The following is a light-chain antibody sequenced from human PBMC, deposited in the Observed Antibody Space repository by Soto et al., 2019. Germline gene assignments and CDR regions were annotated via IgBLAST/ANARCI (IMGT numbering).Light chain of an antibody. CDR2: WAS. V-gene: IGKV4-1*01. CDR1: QSVLDSSNNKNY. CDR3: QQYFSAPLT. Sequence: DIVMTQSPDSLAVSLGERATINRKSSQSVLDSSNNKNYLAWYQHKPGQPPKLLIYWASTRESGVPDRFSGSGSGTDFTLTISSLQAEDVAVYYCQQYFSAPLTFGGGTKVDIK. J-gene: IGKJ4*01.